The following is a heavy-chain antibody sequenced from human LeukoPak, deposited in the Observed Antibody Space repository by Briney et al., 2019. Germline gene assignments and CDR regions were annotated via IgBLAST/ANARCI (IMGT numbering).Heavy chain of an antibody. Sequence: GGSLRLSCAASGFTVSSNYMSWVRQAPGKGLEWVSVIYSGGSTYYADSVKGRFTISRDNSKNTLYLQMNSLRAEDTAVYYYARELDGYKSGYYGMDVWGQGTTVTVSS. CDR3: ARELDGYKSGYYGMDV. CDR2: IYSGGST. CDR1: GFTVSSNY. J-gene: IGHJ6*02. V-gene: IGHV3-53*01. D-gene: IGHD5-24*01.